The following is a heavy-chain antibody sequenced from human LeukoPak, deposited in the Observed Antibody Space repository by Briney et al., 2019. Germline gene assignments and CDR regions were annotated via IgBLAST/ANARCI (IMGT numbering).Heavy chain of an antibody. Sequence: GSLRLSCAASGFTLSSYAMSWVRQAPGKGLEWVSAISGSGGSTYYADSVKGRFTISRDNSKNSLYLQMNSLGAEDTAVYYCARDLMGIAYRGAFYYWGQGTLVTVSS. J-gene: IGHJ4*02. CDR2: ISGSGGST. CDR1: GFTLSSYA. D-gene: IGHD6-13*01. CDR3: ARDLMGIAYRGAFYY. V-gene: IGHV3-23*01.